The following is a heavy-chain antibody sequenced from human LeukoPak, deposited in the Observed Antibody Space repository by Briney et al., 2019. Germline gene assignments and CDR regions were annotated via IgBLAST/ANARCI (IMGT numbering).Heavy chain of an antibody. Sequence: GGSLRLSCAASGFAFSSYGMSWVRQAPGKGLEWVSTITDSGDITYYADSVKGRFTMSRDNSKNTVYLQMNSLRAEETAISYCAKESLLYGSGAFDIWGQGTMVTVSS. J-gene: IGHJ3*02. CDR2: ITDSGDIT. V-gene: IGHV3-23*01. CDR3: AKESLLYGSGAFDI. CDR1: GFAFSSYG. D-gene: IGHD3-10*01.